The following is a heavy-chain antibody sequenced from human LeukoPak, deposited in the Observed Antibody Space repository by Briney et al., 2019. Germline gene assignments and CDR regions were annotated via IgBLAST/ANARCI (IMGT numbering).Heavy chain of an antibody. D-gene: IGHD2-8*02. Sequence: GGSLRLSCAASGFIFSSYTMNWVHQAPGKGLEWVSYISSSSRTIYYADSVKGRFTISRDNAKNSLYLQMNSLRAEDTAIYYCATYRQVLLPFESWGQGTLVTVSS. J-gene: IGHJ4*02. CDR2: ISSSSRTI. CDR3: ATYRQVLLPFES. CDR1: GFIFSSYT. V-gene: IGHV3-48*01.